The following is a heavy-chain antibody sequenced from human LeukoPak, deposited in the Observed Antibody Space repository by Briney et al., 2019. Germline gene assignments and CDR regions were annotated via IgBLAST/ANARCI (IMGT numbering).Heavy chain of an antibody. CDR3: ARERVGANDY. J-gene: IGHJ4*02. Sequence: GGSLRLSCVVSGFTFCSYSMNWVRQAPGKGLEWVSSISSTITYTYYADSVKGRFTISRDNAKNSLYLQMNSLRAEDTAVYYCARERVGANDYWGQGTLVTVSS. V-gene: IGHV3-21*01. CDR2: ISSTITYT. CDR1: GFTFCSYS. D-gene: IGHD1-26*01.